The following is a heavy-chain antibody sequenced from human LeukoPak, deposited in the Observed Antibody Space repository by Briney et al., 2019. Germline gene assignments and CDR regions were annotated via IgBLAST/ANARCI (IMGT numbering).Heavy chain of an antibody. CDR2: MNPNSGNT. J-gene: IGHJ4*02. Sequence: ASVKVSCKASGYTFTSYDINWVRQATGQGLEWMGWMNPNSGNTGYAQKFQGRVTMTRNTSISTAYMELSSLRSEDTAVHYCARTPVYYDILTGRKLYYFDYWGQGTLVTVSS. CDR1: GYTFTSYD. CDR3: ARTPVYYDILTGRKLYYFDY. V-gene: IGHV1-8*01. D-gene: IGHD3-9*01.